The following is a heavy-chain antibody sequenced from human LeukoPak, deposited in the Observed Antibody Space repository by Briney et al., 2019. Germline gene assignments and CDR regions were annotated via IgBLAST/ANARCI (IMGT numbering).Heavy chain of an antibody. J-gene: IGHJ4*02. CDR2: ISGSGGST. CDR1: GFTFSSYA. D-gene: IGHD6-13*01. Sequence: GGSLRLSCADSGFTFSSYAMSWVRQAPGKGLEWVAAISGSGGSTYYADSVKGRFTISRDNSKNTLYLQMNSLRAEDTAVYYCAKVGGALYSSSWYLFDYWGQGTLVTVSS. V-gene: IGHV3-23*01. CDR3: AKVGGALYSSSWYLFDY.